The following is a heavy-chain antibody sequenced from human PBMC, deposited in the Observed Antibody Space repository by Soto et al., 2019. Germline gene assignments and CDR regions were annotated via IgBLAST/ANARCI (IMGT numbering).Heavy chain of an antibody. V-gene: IGHV4-39*01. CDR2: IFYSGST. CDR1: GGSIGSSTYY. CDR3: TRYGDYYGSGSYDSPVDNWFEP. J-gene: IGHJ5*02. Sequence: QLQLQESGPGLVKPSETLSLTCTVSGGSIGSSTYYWGCIRQTPGKGLEWVGSIFYSGSTYYNPSLKSRVTISVDTSKNPVSLKLGSVTAAQTAVYHWTRYGDYYGSGSYDSPVDNWFEPWGQGNLVTVS. D-gene: IGHD3-10*01.